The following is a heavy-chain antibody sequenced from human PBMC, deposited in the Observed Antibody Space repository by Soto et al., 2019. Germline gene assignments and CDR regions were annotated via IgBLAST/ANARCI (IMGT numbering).Heavy chain of an antibody. V-gene: IGHV1-69*12. CDR2: IMPIFRTP. CDR1: GGTFRNSA. J-gene: IGHJ6*02. D-gene: IGHD1-1*01. CDR3: ARDNDRPQLGGNYYYILDV. Sequence: QVQLEQSGAEVKKPGSSVKVSCKASGGTFRNSAISWVRQAPGQGLEWMGGIMPIFRTPDYAQKFQGRVTITADEXTNTADMELSGLRADDTAVYYCARDNDRPQLGGNYYYILDVWGHGTTVTVSS.